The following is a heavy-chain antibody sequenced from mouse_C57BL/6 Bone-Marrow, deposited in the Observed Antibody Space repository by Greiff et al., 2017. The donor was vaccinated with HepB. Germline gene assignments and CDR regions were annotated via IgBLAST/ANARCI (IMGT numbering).Heavy chain of an antibody. D-gene: IGHD2-4*01. CDR3: AIRYYDVGAMDY. Sequence: QVQLKQPGAELVKPGASVKMSCKASGYTFTSYWITWVKQRPGQGLEWIGDIYPGSGSTNYNEKFKSKATLTVATSSSTAYMPLSSLPSEDSAVYYCAIRYYDVGAMDYWGQGTSVTVSS. CDR2: IYPGSGST. V-gene: IGHV1-55*01. J-gene: IGHJ4*01. CDR1: GYTFTSYW.